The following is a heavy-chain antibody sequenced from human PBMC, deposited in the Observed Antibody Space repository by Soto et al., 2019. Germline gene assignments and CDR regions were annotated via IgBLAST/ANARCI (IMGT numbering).Heavy chain of an antibody. J-gene: IGHJ4*02. CDR1: GDTFTGYY. V-gene: IGHV1-18*04. CDR3: ARGGQWDFLSDY. Sequence: ASVKVSCKASGDTFTGYYMHWVRQAPGQGLEWMGWISAYNGNTHYEEKLQGRVTLTTDTSTSTAYMELRSLRSDDTAVYFCARGGQWDFLSDYWGQGTLVTVSS. D-gene: IGHD1-26*01. CDR2: ISAYNGNT.